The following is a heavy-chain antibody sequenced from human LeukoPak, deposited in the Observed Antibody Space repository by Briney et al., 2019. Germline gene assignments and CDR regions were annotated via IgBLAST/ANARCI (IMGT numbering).Heavy chain of an antibody. CDR1: GFTFSSYS. CDR2: ISSSSYI. J-gene: IGHJ4*02. V-gene: IGHV3-21*01. Sequence: TGGSLRLSCAASGFTFSSYSMNWVRQAPGKGVEWVSSISSSSYIYYADSVKGRFTISRDNAKNSLYLQMNSLRAEDTAVYYCARDVEMATIFDYWGQGTLVTVSS. D-gene: IGHD5-24*01. CDR3: ARDVEMATIFDY.